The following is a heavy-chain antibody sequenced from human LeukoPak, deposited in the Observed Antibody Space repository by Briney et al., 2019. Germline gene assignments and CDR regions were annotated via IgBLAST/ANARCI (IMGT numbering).Heavy chain of an antibody. J-gene: IGHJ4*02. CDR1: GGPFSGYY. CDR2: INHSGST. Sequence: SETLSLTCAVYGGPFSGYYWSWIRHPPGNGLGRNGEINHSGSTNYNPSLKSRVTISVDTSKNQFSLKLSSVTAADTAVYYCARGRLGYGSGSPLDYWGQGTLVTVSS. CDR3: ARGRLGYGSGSPLDY. D-gene: IGHD3-10*01. V-gene: IGHV4-34*01.